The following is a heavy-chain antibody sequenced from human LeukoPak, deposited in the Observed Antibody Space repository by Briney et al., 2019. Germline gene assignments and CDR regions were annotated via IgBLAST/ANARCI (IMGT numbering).Heavy chain of an antibody. J-gene: IGHJ4*02. CDR1: GFAFRSYW. D-gene: IGHD2/OR15-2a*01. Sequence: PGGSLRLSCAASGFAFRSYWMTWDRQAPGKGLEWVANIRPDGSGKNYVDSVKGRFTISRDNANNALFLQMKGLRVEDTAVYYCSSQPAVLDLDCWGQGALVTVSS. CDR2: IRPDGSGK. V-gene: IGHV3-7*01. CDR3: SSQPAVLDLDC.